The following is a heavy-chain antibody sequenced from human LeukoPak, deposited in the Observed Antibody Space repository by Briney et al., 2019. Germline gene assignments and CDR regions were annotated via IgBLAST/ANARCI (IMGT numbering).Heavy chain of an antibody. CDR2: ISGSGGST. D-gene: IGHD1-1*01. V-gene: IGHV3-23*01. Sequence: PGGSLRLSCAASGFTFSSYAMSWVRQAPGKGLEWVSAISGSGGSTYYADSVKGRFTISRDNSKNTLYLQMNSLRAEDTAVYYCAKDGSPLSWTEYYFDYWGQGTLVTVSS. CDR3: AKDGSPLSWTEYYFDY. CDR1: GFTFSSYA. J-gene: IGHJ4*02.